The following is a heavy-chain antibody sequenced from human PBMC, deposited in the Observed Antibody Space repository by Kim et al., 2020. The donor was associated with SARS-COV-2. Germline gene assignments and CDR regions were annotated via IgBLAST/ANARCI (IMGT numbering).Heavy chain of an antibody. D-gene: IGHD3-3*01. CDR3: ARVGIKRITIFGVGEPSNYFDP. J-gene: IGHJ5*02. CDR1: GGSISSSSYY. V-gene: IGHV4-39*01. CDR2: IYYSGST. Sequence: SETLSLTCTVSGGSISSSSYYWGWIRQPPGKGLEWIGSIYYSGSTYYNPSLKSRVTISVDTSKNQFSLKLSSVTAADTAVYYCARVGIKRITIFGVGEPSNYFDPWGQGTLVTVSS.